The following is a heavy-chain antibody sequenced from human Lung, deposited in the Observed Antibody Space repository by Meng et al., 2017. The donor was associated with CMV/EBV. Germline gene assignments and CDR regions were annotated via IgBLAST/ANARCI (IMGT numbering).Heavy chain of an antibody. J-gene: IGHJ4*02. V-gene: IGHV3-9*01. CDR3: AKGDDYHDRSGYSSN. D-gene: IGHD3-22*01. CDR1: GFRFDDYA. CDR2: ISWNSDNK. Sequence: CTAPGFRFDDYAMQGFRQPPGKGLEWVSGISWNSDNKGYADSVKGRFTISRDNARNSLYLQRNSLRTEETAFYFCAKGDDYHDRSGYSSNWGQGTLVTVSS.